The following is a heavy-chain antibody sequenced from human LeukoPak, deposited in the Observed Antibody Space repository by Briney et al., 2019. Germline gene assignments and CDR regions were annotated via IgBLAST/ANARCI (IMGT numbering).Heavy chain of an antibody. CDR3: AKDLKVRGVSPGYYYYGMDV. CDR2: ISWNGGSI. V-gene: IGHV3-9*01. J-gene: IGHJ6*02. D-gene: IGHD3-10*01. Sequence: GGSLRLSCAASGFTFDDYAMHWVRQAPGKGLEWVSGISWNGGSIGYADSVKGRFTISRDNAKNSLYLQMNSLRAEDTALYYCAKDLKVRGVSPGYYYYGMDVWGQGTTVTVSS. CDR1: GFTFDDYA.